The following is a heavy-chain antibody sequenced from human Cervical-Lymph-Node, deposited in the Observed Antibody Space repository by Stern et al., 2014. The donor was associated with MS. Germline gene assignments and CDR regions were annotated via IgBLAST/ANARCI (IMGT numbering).Heavy chain of an antibody. J-gene: IGHJ4*02. CDR1: GFTFSSYG. CDR2: ISYDGSNK. D-gene: IGHD3-22*01. V-gene: IGHV3-30*18. Sequence: VQLVESGGGVVQPGRSLRLSCAASGFTFSSYGMHWVRQAPGKGLEWVAVISYDGSNKYYADSVKGRFTISRDNSKNTLYLQMNSLRAEDTAVYYCAKDGSSGYYYGYYFDYWGQGTLVTVSS. CDR3: AKDGSSGYYYGYYFDY.